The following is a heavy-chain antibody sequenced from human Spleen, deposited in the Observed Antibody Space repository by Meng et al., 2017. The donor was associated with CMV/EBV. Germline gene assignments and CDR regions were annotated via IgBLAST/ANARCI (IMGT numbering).Heavy chain of an antibody. J-gene: IGHJ4*02. CDR2: INPNSGGT. CDR3: ARDSGSYFHY. Sequence: SCKASGYTCTGYYMHWVRQAPGQGLEWMGWINPNSGGTNYAQKFQGRVTMTRDTSISTAYMELSRLRSDDTAVYYCARDSGSYFHYWGQGTLVTVSS. V-gene: IGHV1-2*02. CDR1: GYTCTGYY. D-gene: IGHD1-26*01.